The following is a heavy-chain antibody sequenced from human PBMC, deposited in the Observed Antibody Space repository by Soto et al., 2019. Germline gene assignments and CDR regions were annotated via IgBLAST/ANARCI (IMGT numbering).Heavy chain of an antibody. V-gene: IGHV1-69*01. Sequence: QVQLLQSGAEVKEPGSSVKVSCTASRGIFRSYTINWVRQAPGRDLEWLGWIIPISGSARYVQKLQGRVTITADESTSTVYMELSSLRSEDTAVYYCARLSNTGMVNSLYTAMDVWGQGTTVTVSS. J-gene: IGHJ6*02. CDR2: IIPISGSA. CDR1: RGIFRSYT. D-gene: IGHD5-18*01. CDR3: ARLSNTGMVNSLYTAMDV.